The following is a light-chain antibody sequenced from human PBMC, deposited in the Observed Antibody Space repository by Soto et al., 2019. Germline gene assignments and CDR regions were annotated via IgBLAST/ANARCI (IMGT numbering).Light chain of an antibody. CDR1: SSDVGGYNY. Sequence: QSALTQPPSASGSPGQSVAISCTGTSSDVGGYNYVSWYQQHPGKAPKLMIYEVNKRPSGVPDRFSGSKSGNTASLTVSGLQAEDEADYYCSSSTSGSTPFVFGAGTKPPS. V-gene: IGLV2-8*01. CDR2: EVN. J-gene: IGLJ1*01. CDR3: SSSTSGSTPFV.